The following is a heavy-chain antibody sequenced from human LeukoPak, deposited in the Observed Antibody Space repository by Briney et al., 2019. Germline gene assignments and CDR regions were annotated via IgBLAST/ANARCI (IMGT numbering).Heavy chain of an antibody. CDR1: GFTLSTYW. Sequence: GGSLRLSCEASGFTLSTYWMNWVRQVPGKGLDWVANINPDGGGKRYVDSVKGRFTITRDNADNSLSLQMNSLRAEDTAVYYCASWGAGGSSWGQGTLVTVSS. D-gene: IGHD2-15*01. CDR3: ASWGAGGSS. CDR2: INPDGGGK. J-gene: IGHJ5*02. V-gene: IGHV3-7*01.